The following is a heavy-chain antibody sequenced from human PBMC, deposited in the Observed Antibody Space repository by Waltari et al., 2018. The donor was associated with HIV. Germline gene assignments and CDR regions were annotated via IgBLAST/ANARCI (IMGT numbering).Heavy chain of an antibody. CDR3: VRDSNGMGSWGDSYDY. V-gene: IGHV3-21*06. CDR2: ISSSSDYS. D-gene: IGHD5-18*01. CDR1: GFTFKSYI. Sequence: EVHLVESGGGLVKPGGSLRLSCAASGFTFKSYIMNWVRQGPGKGLEWVSSISSSSDYSYYADSVKGRFTIARDNAKNSLYLQMSSLRAEDTAVYYCVRDSNGMGSWGDSYDYWGQGAPVTVSS. J-gene: IGHJ4*02.